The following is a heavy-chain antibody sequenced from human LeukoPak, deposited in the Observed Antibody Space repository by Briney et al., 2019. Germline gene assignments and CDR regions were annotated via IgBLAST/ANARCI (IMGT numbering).Heavy chain of an antibody. CDR1: GFTFSSYA. Sequence: PGGSLRLSCAASGFTFSSYAMHWVSQAPGKGLEWVAVISYDGSNKYYADSVKGRFTISRDNSKNTLYLQMNSLRAEDTAVYYCARESGFHDAFDIWGQGTMVTVSS. J-gene: IGHJ3*02. D-gene: IGHD3-3*01. CDR3: ARESGFHDAFDI. V-gene: IGHV3-30-3*01. CDR2: ISYDGSNK.